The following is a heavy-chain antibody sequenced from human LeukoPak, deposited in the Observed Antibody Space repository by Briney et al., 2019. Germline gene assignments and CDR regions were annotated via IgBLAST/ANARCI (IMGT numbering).Heavy chain of an antibody. CDR3: ARVSVYSGYDYGEGYFDY. CDR2: ISSSGSTI. Sequence: GGSLRLSCAASGFTFSSYEMNWVRQAPGKGLEWVSYISSSGSTIYYADSVKGRFTISRDNAKNSLYLQMNSLRAEDTAVYYCARVSVYSGYDYGEGYFDYWGQGTLVTVSS. V-gene: IGHV3-48*03. D-gene: IGHD5-12*01. CDR1: GFTFSSYE. J-gene: IGHJ4*02.